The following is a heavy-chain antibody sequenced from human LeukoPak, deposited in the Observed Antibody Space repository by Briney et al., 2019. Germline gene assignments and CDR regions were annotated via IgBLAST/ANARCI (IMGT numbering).Heavy chain of an antibody. V-gene: IGHV3-73*01. CDR1: GFTFDDYG. CDR2: IRSKANSYAT. D-gene: IGHD3-9*01. J-gene: IGHJ4*02. Sequence: PGGSLRLSCAASGFTFDDYGMSWVRQASGKGLEWVGRIRSKANSYATAYAASVKGRFTISRDDSKNTAYLQMNSLKTGDTAVYYCTRRYDILTGPPDYWGQGTLVTVSS. CDR3: TRRYDILTGPPDY.